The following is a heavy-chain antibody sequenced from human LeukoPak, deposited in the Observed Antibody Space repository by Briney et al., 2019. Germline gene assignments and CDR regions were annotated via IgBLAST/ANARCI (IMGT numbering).Heavy chain of an antibody. J-gene: IGHJ3*02. CDR1: GFIFSSYA. D-gene: IGHD6-19*01. CDR2: ISYDGTNK. CDR3: ATSISVAENAFDI. Sequence: GRSLRLSCAASGFIFSSYAMDWVRQAPGKGLALEASISYDGTNKYYADSVKGRFTTSRDDSKNTLYLQMNSLRTEDTAVYYCATSISVAENAFDIWGQGTMVTVSS. V-gene: IGHV3-30*04.